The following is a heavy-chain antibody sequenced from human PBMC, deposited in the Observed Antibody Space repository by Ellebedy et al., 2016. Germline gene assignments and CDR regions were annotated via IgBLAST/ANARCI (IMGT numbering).Heavy chain of an antibody. CDR1: GFNFNKSD. J-gene: IGHJ4*02. V-gene: IGHV3-33*01. D-gene: IGHD6-19*01. Sequence: GESLKISCAASGFNFNKSDIHWVRQAPGKGLQWVASLWFDGSLRYYADSVKGRFTISRDNSKNTVYLQMNSVGAEDTAVYYCARPPTSGWKSLQTYFDYWGQGTLVSVSS. CDR3: ARPPTSGWKSLQTYFDY. CDR2: LWFDGSLR.